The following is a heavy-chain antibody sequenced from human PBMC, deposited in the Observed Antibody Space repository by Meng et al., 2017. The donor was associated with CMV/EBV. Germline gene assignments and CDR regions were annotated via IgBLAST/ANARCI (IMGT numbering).Heavy chain of an antibody. D-gene: IGHD3-22*01. Sequence: GESLKISCAASGFTFSSYAMSWVRQAPGKGLEWVSVIYSDGSSTYYADSVKGRFTISRDNSKNTLYLQMNSLRAEDTAVYYCAKDNSSYDSSGYLDYWGQGTLVTVSS. CDR2: IYSDGSST. V-gene: IGHV3-23*03. CDR1: GFTFSSYA. CDR3: AKDNSSYDSSGYLDY. J-gene: IGHJ4*02.